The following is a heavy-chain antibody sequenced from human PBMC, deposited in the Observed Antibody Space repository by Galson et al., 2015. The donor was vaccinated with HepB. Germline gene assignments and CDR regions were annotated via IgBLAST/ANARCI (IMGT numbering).Heavy chain of an antibody. Sequence: SLRLSCAASGFTFSSYGMHWVRQAPGKGLEWVAVISYDGSNKYYADSVKGRFTISRDNSKNTLYLQMNSLRAEDTAVYYCAKDRLYCSSTSCYIAWYFDLWGRGTLVTVSS. J-gene: IGHJ2*01. CDR2: ISYDGSNK. CDR1: GFTFSSYG. V-gene: IGHV3-30*18. CDR3: AKDRLYCSSTSCYIAWYFDL. D-gene: IGHD2-2*02.